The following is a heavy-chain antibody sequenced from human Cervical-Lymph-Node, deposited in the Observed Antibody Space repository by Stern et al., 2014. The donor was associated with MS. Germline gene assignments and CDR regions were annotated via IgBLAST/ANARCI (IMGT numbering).Heavy chain of an antibody. CDR1: GYTFTNYY. V-gene: IGHV1-46*01. CDR2: INPSGGST. Sequence: VQLVESGAEVKKPGASVKVSCKASGYTFTNYYIHWVRQAPGKGLEWMGIINPSGGSTSYAQKFQGRVTMTRDTSTSTVYMELSSLRSEDTAVYYCAREVAGHRLGMMDVWGQGTTVTVSS. D-gene: IGHD6-19*01. J-gene: IGHJ6*02. CDR3: AREVAGHRLGMMDV.